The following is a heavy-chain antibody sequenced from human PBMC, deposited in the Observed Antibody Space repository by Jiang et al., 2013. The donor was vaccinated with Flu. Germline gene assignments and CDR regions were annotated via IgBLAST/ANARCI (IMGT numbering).Heavy chain of an antibody. CDR1: GYSFTNFW. D-gene: IGHD6-19*01. V-gene: IGHV5-51*01. CDR2: IYPGDSDT. J-gene: IGHJ4*02. CDR3: GRGSSGWYVVDY. Sequence: EVKKPGESLRISCKGSGYSFTNFWIGWVRQMPGKGLEWMGIIYPGDSDTKYNPSFQGQVTISADKSISTAYLQWSSLKASDTAMYYCGRGSSGWYVVDYWGQGTLVTVYS.